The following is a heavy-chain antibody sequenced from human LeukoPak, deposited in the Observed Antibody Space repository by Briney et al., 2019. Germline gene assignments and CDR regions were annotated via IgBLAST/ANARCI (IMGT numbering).Heavy chain of an antibody. D-gene: IGHD3-16*01. Sequence: GGSLRLSCAASGFTFNSYAMSWVRQAPGQGLEWISSIVASGGSTYYADSVKGRFTIFRDNSKNTLYLQMNSLRVEDTAVYYCAKDRLYRPYYYMDVWGKGTTVTVSS. V-gene: IGHV3-23*01. J-gene: IGHJ6*03. CDR2: IVASGGST. CDR1: GFTFNSYA. CDR3: AKDRLYRPYYYMDV.